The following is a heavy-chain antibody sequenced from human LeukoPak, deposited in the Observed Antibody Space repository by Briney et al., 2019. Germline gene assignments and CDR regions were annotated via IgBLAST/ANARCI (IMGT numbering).Heavy chain of an antibody. CDR3: ARPYSGAYSGFDC. J-gene: IGHJ4*02. D-gene: IGHD1-26*01. V-gene: IGHV5-51*01. CDR1: GYSFTNHW. CDR2: IWPADSDT. Sequence: GESLKISCQGSGYSFTNHWIAWVRQMPGKGLEWVGIIWPADSDTRYSPSFEDQVTISADKSISTAYLQWSSLKPSDSAMYYCARPYSGAYSGFDCWGQGTLVTVSS.